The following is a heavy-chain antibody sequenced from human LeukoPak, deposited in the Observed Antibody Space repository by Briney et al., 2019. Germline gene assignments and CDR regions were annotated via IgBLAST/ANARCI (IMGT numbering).Heavy chain of an antibody. D-gene: IGHD5-18*01. CDR1: GGTFSSYA. CDR3: ASIRGYSYGSFDY. J-gene: IGHJ4*02. CDR2: IIPIFGTA. Sequence: SVKVSCKASGGTFSSYAISWVRQAPGQGLEWMGGIIPIFGTANYAQKFQGRVTITTDESTSTAYMELSSLRSEDTAVYYCASIRGYSYGSFDYWGQATLVTISS. V-gene: IGHV1-69*05.